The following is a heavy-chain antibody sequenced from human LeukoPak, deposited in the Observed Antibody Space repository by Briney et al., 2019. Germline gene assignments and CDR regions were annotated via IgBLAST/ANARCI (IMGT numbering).Heavy chain of an antibody. CDR2: IRSKVYGGST. J-gene: IGHJ4*02. CDR3: AKDLSTVPAARGYDGY. D-gene: IGHD2-2*01. Sequence: GGSLRLSCTASGFTFGDFAMSWVRQAPGRGLEWVSFIRSKVYGGSTEYAASVKGRFTISRDDSKSIVYLQMDSLKSEDTAVYYCAKDLSTVPAARGYDGYWGQGTLVTVSS. CDR1: GFTFGDFA. V-gene: IGHV3-49*04.